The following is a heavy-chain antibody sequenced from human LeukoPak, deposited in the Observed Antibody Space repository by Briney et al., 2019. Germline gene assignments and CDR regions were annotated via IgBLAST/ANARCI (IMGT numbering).Heavy chain of an antibody. V-gene: IGHV3-21*01. Sequence: GGSLRLSCASSGLTFSTYTMNGVRQAPGKGREGVSSISSRSWYIYYVDSVKGRFTISRDNAKDSLYLQLNSLRADDTAVYYCARGRRRLAAAGATPPAPYFDSWGQGTLVTVSS. CDR2: ISSRSWYI. D-gene: IGHD6-13*01. CDR1: GLTFSTYT. CDR3: ARGRRRLAAAGATPPAPYFDS. J-gene: IGHJ4*02.